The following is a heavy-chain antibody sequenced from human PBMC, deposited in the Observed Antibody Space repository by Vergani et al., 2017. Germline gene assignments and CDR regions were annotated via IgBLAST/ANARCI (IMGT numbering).Heavy chain of an antibody. J-gene: IGHJ4*02. CDR1: GFTFDDYA. CDR3: AKSGWLQHFGAHYFDS. V-gene: IGHV3-9*01. CDR2: ISWNSGST. D-gene: IGHD5-24*01. Sequence: EVQLVESGGGLVQPGRSLRLSCAASGFTFDDYAMHWVRQAPGKGLEWVSGISWNSGSTYYADSVKGRFTISRDNSKNTLYLQMDSLRAEDTAVYYCAKSGWLQHFGAHYFDSWGQGILVTVSS.